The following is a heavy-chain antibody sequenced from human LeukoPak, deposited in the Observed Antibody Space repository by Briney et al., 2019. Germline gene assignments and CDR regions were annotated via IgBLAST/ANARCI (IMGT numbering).Heavy chain of an antibody. Sequence: PGGSLRLSCAASGFTFSSYAMSWVRQAPGKGLEWVSAISGSGGSTYYADSVKGRFTISRDNSKNTLYLQMNSLRAEDTAVYYCAKDQGYYDFRSGFDYWGQGTLVTVSS. CDR3: AKDQGYYDFRSGFDY. D-gene: IGHD3-3*01. J-gene: IGHJ4*02. V-gene: IGHV3-23*01. CDR2: ISGSGGST. CDR1: GFTFSSYA.